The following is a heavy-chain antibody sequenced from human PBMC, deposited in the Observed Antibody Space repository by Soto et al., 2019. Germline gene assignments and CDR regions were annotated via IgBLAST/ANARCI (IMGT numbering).Heavy chain of an antibody. CDR3: ATSSPLAGYSSGWFFDY. CDR2: ISSDSNYI. Sequence: VQLVESGGGLVKPGGSLRLSCAASGFTFSSYRMNWVRQAPGKGLEWVSSISSDSNYIYYADSVKGRFTISRDSAKNSLFLQMNSLRAEDTAIYYCATSSPLAGYSSGWFFDYWGQGTRVTVSS. D-gene: IGHD6-19*01. J-gene: IGHJ4*02. V-gene: IGHV3-21*01. CDR1: GFTFSSYR.